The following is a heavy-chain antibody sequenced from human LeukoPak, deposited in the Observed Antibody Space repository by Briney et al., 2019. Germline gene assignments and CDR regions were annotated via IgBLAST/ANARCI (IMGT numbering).Heavy chain of an antibody. CDR1: GFTFSNYW. Sequence: PGGSLRLSCAASGFTFSNYWMHWVRQAPGEGLVWVSRINSDGSSTSYADSVKGRFTISRDNAQNTLYLQMHSLRAEDTAVYYCARSPSRPGVADYYYGMDVWGQGTTVTVSS. J-gene: IGHJ6*02. D-gene: IGHD2-8*01. CDR3: ARSPSRPGVADYYYGMDV. V-gene: IGHV3-74*01. CDR2: INSDGSST.